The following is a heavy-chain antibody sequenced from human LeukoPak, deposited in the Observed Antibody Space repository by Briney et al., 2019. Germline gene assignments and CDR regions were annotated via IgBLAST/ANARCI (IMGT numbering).Heavy chain of an antibody. D-gene: IGHD1-26*01. CDR3: VAWGNSGNS. CDR1: GFTFSGHW. V-gene: IGHV3-7*01. J-gene: IGHJ3*01. Sequence: GGSLRLSCAASGFTFSGHWMSWVRQAPAKGLEWVAHMNGDGSQIYYMDFVKGRFTISRDNAKNSLYLQMNGLRAEDTAVYYCVAWGNSGNSWGQGTMVIVSS. CDR2: MNGDGSQI.